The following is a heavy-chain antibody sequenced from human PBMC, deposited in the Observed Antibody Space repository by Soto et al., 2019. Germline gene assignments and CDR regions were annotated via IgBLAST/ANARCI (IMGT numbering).Heavy chain of an antibody. J-gene: IGHJ4*02. CDR3: ARMGASILTGYFEY. CDR1: GFTFSSYS. D-gene: IGHD3-9*01. CDR2: ISSSSSYI. Sequence: ESGGGLVKPGGSLRLSCAASGFTFSSYSMNWVRQAPGKGLEWVSSISSSSSYIYYADSVKGRFTISRDNAKNSLYLQMNSMRAEDTAVYYCARMGASILTGYFEYWGQGTLVTVAS. V-gene: IGHV3-21*01.